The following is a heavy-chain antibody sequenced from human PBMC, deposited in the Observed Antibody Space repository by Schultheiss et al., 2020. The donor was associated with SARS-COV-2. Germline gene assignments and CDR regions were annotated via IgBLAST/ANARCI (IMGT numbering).Heavy chain of an antibody. D-gene: IGHD6-19*01. CDR3: AKDSGFRYSSGWYVSTRGEGAEYFQH. CDR1: GFTFSSYG. Sequence: GGSLRLSCAASGFTFSSYGMHWVRQAPGKGLEWVAVISYDGSNKYYADSVKGRFTISRDNSKNTLYLQMNSLRAEDTAVYYCAKDSGFRYSSGWYVSTRGEGAEYFQHWGQGTLVTVSS. J-gene: IGHJ1*01. CDR2: ISYDGSNK. V-gene: IGHV3-30*18.